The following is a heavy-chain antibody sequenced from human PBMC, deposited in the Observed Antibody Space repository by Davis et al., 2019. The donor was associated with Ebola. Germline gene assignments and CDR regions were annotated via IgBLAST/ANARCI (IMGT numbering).Heavy chain of an antibody. Sequence: GESLKISCAASGFTFGSYSMNWVRQAPGKGLEWISYITTDSYTIYYADSVRGRFTISRDKSNNSLYLDMNSLRVDDTAVYYCATTQWLREFDNWGQGTLVTVSS. V-gene: IGHV3-48*01. D-gene: IGHD6-19*01. CDR1: GFTFGSYS. J-gene: IGHJ4*02. CDR3: ATTQWLREFDN. CDR2: ITTDSYTI.